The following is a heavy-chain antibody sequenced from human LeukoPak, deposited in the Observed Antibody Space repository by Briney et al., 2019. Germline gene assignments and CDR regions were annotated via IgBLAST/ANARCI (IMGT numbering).Heavy chain of an antibody. CDR2: IYYSGST. V-gene: IGHV4-39*01. CDR3: ARQDHSSTSPNWFDP. CDR1: GGSISTSSYY. Sequence: SETLSLTCTASGGSISTSSYYWGWIRQPPGKGLEWIGSIYYSGSTYYNPSLKSRVTISVDTSKNQFSLKLGSVTAADTAVYYCARQDHSSTSPNWFDPWGQGTLSPSPQ. J-gene: IGHJ5*02. D-gene: IGHD2-2*01.